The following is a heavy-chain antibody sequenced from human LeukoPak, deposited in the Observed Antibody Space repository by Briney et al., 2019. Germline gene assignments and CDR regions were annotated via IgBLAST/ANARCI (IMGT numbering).Heavy chain of an antibody. D-gene: IGHD2-15*01. Sequence: GGSLRLSCAASGFTLSTYAMSWVRQGPGKGLEWVSAISVSGNTYHADSVRGRFTISRDSYKNTLYLQMNSLRAEDAAVYYCAKAPVTTCSGAYCYPFDYWGQGTLVTVSS. J-gene: IGHJ4*02. CDR3: AKAPVTTCSGAYCYPFDY. CDR2: ISVSGNT. V-gene: IGHV3-23*01. CDR1: GFTLSTYA.